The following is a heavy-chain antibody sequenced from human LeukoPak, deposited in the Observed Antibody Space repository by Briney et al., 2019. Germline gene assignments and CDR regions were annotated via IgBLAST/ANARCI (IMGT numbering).Heavy chain of an antibody. D-gene: IGHD3-10*01. J-gene: IGHJ6*03. V-gene: IGHV4-34*01. CDR3: AKHDYYGSGSFYYMDV. Sequence: PSETLSLTCAVYGGSFSGYYWSWLRQPPGKGLEWIGEINHSGSTNYNPSLKSRVTISVDTSKNQFSLKLSSVTAADPAGFYCAKHDYYGSGSFYYMDVWGKGTKVTVSS. CDR1: GGSFSGYY. CDR2: INHSGST.